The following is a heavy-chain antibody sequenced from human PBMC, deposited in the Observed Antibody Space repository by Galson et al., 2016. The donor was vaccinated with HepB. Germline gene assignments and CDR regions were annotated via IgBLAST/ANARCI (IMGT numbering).Heavy chain of an antibody. CDR3: TRGQGYSSGCGFFYSYMDV. D-gene: IGHD2-15*01. V-gene: IGHV4-4*02. CDR1: GGSIITNNW. Sequence: SETLSLTCAVSGGSIITNNWWTWVRQPPGKGLEWIGEIYHTGSTNYNASLKSRLTMSIDKSENQFPLKVRSVTAADTAIYYCTRGQGYSSGCGFFYSYMDVWDKGITVTVSS. J-gene: IGHJ6*03. CDR2: IYHTGST.